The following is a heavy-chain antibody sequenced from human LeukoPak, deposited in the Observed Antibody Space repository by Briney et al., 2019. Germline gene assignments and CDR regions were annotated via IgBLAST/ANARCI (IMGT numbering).Heavy chain of an antibody. D-gene: IGHD3-3*01. CDR3: AKDTGSPADAITMEDNAFDI. V-gene: IGHV3-23*01. Sequence: PGGSLRLSCAASGSSFSDYAMIWVRQAPGKGLEWVAVISVSDDTTSYADSVKGRFTISRDNAKNSLYLQMESLRAEDTAVYYCAKDTGSPADAITMEDNAFDIWGQGTMVTVSS. J-gene: IGHJ3*02. CDR2: ISVSDDTT. CDR1: GSSFSDYA.